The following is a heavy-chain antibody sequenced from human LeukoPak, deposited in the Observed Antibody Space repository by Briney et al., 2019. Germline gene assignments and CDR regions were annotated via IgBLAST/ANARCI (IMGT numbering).Heavy chain of an antibody. D-gene: IGHD6-19*01. Sequence: TETLSLTCTVSGGSLSSYYWSWIRQPPGTGMEWIGYTYYSGSTNYNPPLTSRVTISVDTSKNQFSLKLSSVTAADTAVYYCARAEIAVAGHYYYYGMDVWGQGTTVTVSS. V-gene: IGHV4-59*01. J-gene: IGHJ6*02. CDR1: GGSLSSYY. CDR2: TYYSGST. CDR3: ARAEIAVAGHYYYYGMDV.